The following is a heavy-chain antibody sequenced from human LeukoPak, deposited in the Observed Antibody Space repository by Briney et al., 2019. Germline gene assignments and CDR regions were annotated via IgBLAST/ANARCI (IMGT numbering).Heavy chain of an antibody. D-gene: IGHD3-16*01. Sequence: PGGSLRLSCAASGFTFSSYAMSWVRPAPGKGLEWVSAISGSGGSTYYADSVKGRFTISRDNSRDTLYLQMNSLRAEDTAVSYCAKGYYDYVWGSYSFDYWGQGTLVTVSS. V-gene: IGHV3-23*01. CDR3: AKGYYDYVWGSYSFDY. J-gene: IGHJ4*02. CDR2: ISGSGGST. CDR1: GFTFSSYA.